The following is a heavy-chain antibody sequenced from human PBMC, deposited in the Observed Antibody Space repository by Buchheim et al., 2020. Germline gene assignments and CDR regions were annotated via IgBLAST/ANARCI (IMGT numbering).Heavy chain of an antibody. J-gene: IGHJ4*02. Sequence: QVQLVESGGGVVQPGRSLRLSCAASGFTFSSYGMHWVRQAPGKGLEWVAVISYDGSNKYYADSVKGRFTISRDNSKNTLDLQMNSLRAEDTAVYYCAKDRTRWLVPGYYFDYWGQGTL. CDR1: GFTFSSYG. CDR3: AKDRTRWLVPGYYFDY. V-gene: IGHV3-30*18. D-gene: IGHD6-19*01. CDR2: ISYDGSNK.